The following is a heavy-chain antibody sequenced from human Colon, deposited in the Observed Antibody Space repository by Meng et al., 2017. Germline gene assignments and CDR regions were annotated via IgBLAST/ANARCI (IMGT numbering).Heavy chain of an antibody. CDR2: IYYSGAT. V-gene: IGHV4-61*01. CDR1: GDSVSSDSHY. CDR3: ARVNGDFDEAWFDP. D-gene: IGHD4-17*01. Sequence: SETLSLTCTVSGDSVSSDSHYWSWIRQPPGKGLEWIGYIYYSGATNYNPSLTSRVTMSVDASNNQVSLHLSSVTASDTAVYYCARVNGDFDEAWFDPWDQGTLVTVSS. J-gene: IGHJ5*02.